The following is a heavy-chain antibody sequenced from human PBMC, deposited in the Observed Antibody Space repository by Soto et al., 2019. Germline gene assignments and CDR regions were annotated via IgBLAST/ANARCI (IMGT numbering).Heavy chain of an antibody. Sequence: PGGSLRLSCVASRFNFSAAWLNWVRQIPGKGLEWVGRIKPISEGGTTAYAEAVKGRFTISRDNSKNTLYLQMNSLRAEDTAVYYCAKDHWFGDPLAYWGQGTLVTVSS. D-gene: IGHD3-10*01. V-gene: IGHV3-15*07. CDR3: AKDHWFGDPLAY. J-gene: IGHJ4*02. CDR1: RFNFSAAW. CDR2: IKPISEGGTT.